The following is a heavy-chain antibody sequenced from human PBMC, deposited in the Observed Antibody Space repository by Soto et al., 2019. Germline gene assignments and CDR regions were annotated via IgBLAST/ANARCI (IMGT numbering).Heavy chain of an antibody. Sequence: QITLNESGPTVVRPTETLTLTCRFSGFPLTTSGVGVGWIRQSPGKAPEWLALIYWDDDKRYSASLKSRLTITKDTSKNQVVLTVSDLDPTDTATYYCAHRVLRTVFGLVTTTAIYFDFWCQGTPVAVSS. CDR3: AHRVLRTVFGLVTTTAIYFDF. J-gene: IGHJ4*02. CDR1: GFPLTTSGVG. D-gene: IGHD3-3*01. V-gene: IGHV2-5*02. CDR2: IYWDDDK.